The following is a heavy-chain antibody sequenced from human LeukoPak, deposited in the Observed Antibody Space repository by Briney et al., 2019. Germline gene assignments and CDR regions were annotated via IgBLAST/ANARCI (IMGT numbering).Heavy chain of an antibody. CDR3: ARRLRYDSSGYYRTFDY. V-gene: IGHV4-61*02. CDR2: IYTSGST. Sequence: SETLSLTCTVSGGSISSGSYYWSWIRQPAGKGLEWIGRIYTSGSTNYNPSLKSQITISVDTSKNQFSLRLSSVTAADTAVYYCARRLRYDSSGYYRTFDYWGQGTLVTVSS. J-gene: IGHJ4*02. D-gene: IGHD3-22*01. CDR1: GGSISSGSYY.